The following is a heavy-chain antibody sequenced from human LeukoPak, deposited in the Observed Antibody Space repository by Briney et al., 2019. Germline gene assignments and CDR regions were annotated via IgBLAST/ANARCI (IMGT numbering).Heavy chain of an antibody. CDR3: AREHSYYGSGGMMGYYYYGMDV. V-gene: IGHV3-53*01. CDR1: GFTVSSNY. Sequence: GGSLRLSCAASGFTVSSNYMSWVRQAPGKGLEWVSVIYSGGSTYYADSVKGRFTISRDNSKNTLYLQMNSLRAEDTAVYYCAREHSYYGSGGMMGYYYYGMDVWGQGTTVTVSS. D-gene: IGHD3-10*01. J-gene: IGHJ6*02. CDR2: IYSGGST.